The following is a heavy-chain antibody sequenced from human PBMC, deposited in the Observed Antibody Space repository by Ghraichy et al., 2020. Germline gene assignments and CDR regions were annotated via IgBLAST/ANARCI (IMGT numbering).Heavy chain of an antibody. V-gene: IGHV4-31*03. CDR1: GGSISSGGYY. CDR2: IYYSGST. CDR3: ARVYGDYRDYYGMDV. Sequence: SQTLSLTCTVSGGSISSGGYYWSWIRQHPGKGLEWIGYIYYSGSTYYNPSLKSRVTISVDTSKNQFSLKLSSVTAADTAVYYCARVYGDYRDYYGMDVWGQGTTVTVSS. J-gene: IGHJ6*02. D-gene: IGHD4-17*01.